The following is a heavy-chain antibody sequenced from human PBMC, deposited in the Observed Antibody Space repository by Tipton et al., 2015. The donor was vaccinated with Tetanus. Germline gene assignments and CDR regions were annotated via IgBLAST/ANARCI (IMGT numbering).Heavy chain of an antibody. CDR3: ARANNEFPKKGPFDS. V-gene: IGHV4-61*01. Sequence: TLSLTCSVSGGSVNSGTYCWSWIRQPPGKGLEWLGDIYYGGATQYNPSLQSRLSMSGDPGKNQFSLRLTSVTAADTAVYYCARANNEFPKKGPFDSWGQGRLVIVSS. CDR1: GGSVNSGTYC. D-gene: IGHD1-1*01. J-gene: IGHJ4*02. CDR2: IYYGGAT.